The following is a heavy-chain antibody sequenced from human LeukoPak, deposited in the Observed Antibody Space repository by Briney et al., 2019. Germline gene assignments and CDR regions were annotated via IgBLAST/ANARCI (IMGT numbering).Heavy chain of an antibody. CDR2: IYYSGST. J-gene: IGHJ5*02. D-gene: IGHD4-17*01. CDR3: ARGGTTVTPGLLWFDP. CDR1: GGSISSHY. Sequence: SETLSLTCSVSGGSISSHYWSWIRQPPGKGLEWIVYIYYSGSTKYNPSLKSRVTISVDTSKNQFSLKLRSVTAADTAVYYCARGGTTVTPGLLWFDPWGQGTLVTVSS. V-gene: IGHV4-59*11.